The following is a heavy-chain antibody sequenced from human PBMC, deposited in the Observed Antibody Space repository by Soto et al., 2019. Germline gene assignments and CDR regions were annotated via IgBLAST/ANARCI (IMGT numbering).Heavy chain of an antibody. CDR2: IYYRGST. V-gene: IGHV4-59*01. Sequence: EYLAITGTVAGDSISFDYWRWLRHPPEKGPEWTGYIYYRGSTNYNPSLKSRVTISLDTSKNQFSLKLSSVTAADTAVYYCEREGGYCTKGVCWSSFYCGMDGWGQGNTVTV. J-gene: IGHJ6*02. D-gene: IGHD2-8*01. CDR3: EREGGYCTKGVCWSSFYCGMDG. CDR1: GDSISFDY.